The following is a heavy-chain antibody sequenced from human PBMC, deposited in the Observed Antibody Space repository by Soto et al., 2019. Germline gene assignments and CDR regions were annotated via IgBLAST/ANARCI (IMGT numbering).Heavy chain of an antibody. V-gene: IGHV4-59*04. Sequence: SATLSLTCTVSGGSIRNYYWNWIRQPPGKGLEWIGYIYYSGSTYYNPSLKSRVTISVDTSKNQFSLKLSSVTAADTAVYYCAKGGSGSYSNAFDIWGQGTMVTVSS. CDR1: GGSIRNYY. D-gene: IGHD3-10*01. CDR3: AKGGSGSYSNAFDI. J-gene: IGHJ3*02. CDR2: IYYSGST.